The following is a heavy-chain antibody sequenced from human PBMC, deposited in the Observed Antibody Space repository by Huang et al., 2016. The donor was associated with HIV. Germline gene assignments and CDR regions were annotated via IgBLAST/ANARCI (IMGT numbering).Heavy chain of an antibody. D-gene: IGHD4-4*01. CDR1: GYTLTRYV. CDR3: ARSNGDYKYYLDY. J-gene: IGHJ4*02. Sequence: QVQLVQSGAEVKKPGASVKVSCKASGYTLTRYVMYWVRQAPGQRLEWRGWINAGNGNTKYSQNFQGRVTITRDTSATTAYMELRGLRSEDTAVYFCARSNGDYKYYLDYWGLGSLVTVSS. CDR2: INAGNGNT. V-gene: IGHV1-3*01.